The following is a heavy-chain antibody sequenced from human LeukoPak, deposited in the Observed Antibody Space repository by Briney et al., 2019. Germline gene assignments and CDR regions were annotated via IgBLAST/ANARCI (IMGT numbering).Heavy chain of an antibody. V-gene: IGHV4-4*07. CDR2: IYTSGST. CDR3: ATNYTALSAFDS. D-gene: IGHD3-3*01. J-gene: IGHJ4*02. CDR1: GDSIRSYY. Sequence: PSETLSLTCTVSGDSIRSYYWNWIRQPAGKGLEWIGHIYTSGSTKYNPSLKSRVTMSIDTSKNQFSLNLYSMTAADTAVYYCATNYTALSAFDSWGQGTLVTVSS.